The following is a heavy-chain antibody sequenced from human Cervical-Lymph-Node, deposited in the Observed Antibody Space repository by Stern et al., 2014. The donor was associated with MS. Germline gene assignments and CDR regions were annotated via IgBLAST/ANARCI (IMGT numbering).Heavy chain of an antibody. D-gene: IGHD2-2*01. V-gene: IGHV4-31*03. CDR1: GGSISSDNYY. CDR2: IYYSGTT. J-gene: IGHJ6*02. Sequence: VQLEESGPGLVKPSQTLSLTCTVSGGSISSDNYYWTWIRQHPGKGLEWIGHIYYSGTTYYNPSLKSRVSITVDTSKNLFSLRLSSVTAADTAVYYCARDHFTTSLDVWGPGTTVTVS. CDR3: ARDHFTTSLDV.